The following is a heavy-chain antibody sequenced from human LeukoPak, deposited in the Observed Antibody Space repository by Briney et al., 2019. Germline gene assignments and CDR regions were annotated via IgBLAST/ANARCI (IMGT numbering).Heavy chain of an antibody. CDR2: ISSSSSTI. D-gene: IGHD2-2*01. CDR3: ARAVVVPADIHDAFDI. Sequence: GGSLRLSCAASGFTFSSYSMNWVRQAPGKGLEWVSYISSSSSTIYYADSVKGRFTISRDNAKNSLYLQMNSLRAEDTAVYYCARAVVVPADIHDAFDIWGQGTMATASS. J-gene: IGHJ3*02. CDR1: GFTFSSYS. V-gene: IGHV3-48*01.